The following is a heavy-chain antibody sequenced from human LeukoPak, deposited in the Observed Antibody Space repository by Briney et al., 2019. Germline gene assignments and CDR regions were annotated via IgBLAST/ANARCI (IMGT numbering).Heavy chain of an antibody. CDR2: ISYDGNNK. CDR3: AKDYTPSSGWYGIDY. Sequence: ERSLRLSCAASGFTFSSSDMLWVRQAPGKGLEGVTFISYDGNNKYYADSVKGRFTISRDNSKNTLYLQMNSLRAEDTAVYYCAKDYTPSSGWYGIDYWGQGTLVTVSS. V-gene: IGHV3-30*18. D-gene: IGHD6-19*01. CDR1: GFTFSSSD. J-gene: IGHJ4*02.